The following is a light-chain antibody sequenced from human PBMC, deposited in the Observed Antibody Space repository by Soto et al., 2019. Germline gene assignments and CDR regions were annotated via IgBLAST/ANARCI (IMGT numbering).Light chain of an antibody. CDR3: QSYDSSLNGWV. J-gene: IGLJ3*02. Sequence: QSVLTQPPSVSGAPRQRVTISCTGSSSNIGAGYDVHWYQQRPGTAPKLLIFGNNNRPSGLPDRFSGSKSVTSASLVITGIQAEDEADYYCQSYDSSLNGWVFGGGTKLTVL. V-gene: IGLV1-40*01. CDR2: GNN. CDR1: SSNIGAGYD.